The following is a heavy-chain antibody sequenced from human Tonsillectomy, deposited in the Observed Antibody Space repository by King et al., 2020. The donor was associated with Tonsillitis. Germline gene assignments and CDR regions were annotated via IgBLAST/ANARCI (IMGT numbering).Heavy chain of an antibody. J-gene: IGHJ4*02. D-gene: IGHD1-26*01. CDR2: IWYDGSKK. V-gene: IGHV3-33*01. Sequence: VQLVESGGGVVQPGRSLRLSCAASGFTFSSYGMHWVRQAPGKGLEWVAVIWYDGSKKYYADSVKGRFTISRDNSKNTLYLQMNSLRAEDTAMYYCASIRVGPTDYWDQGTVVTVSS. CDR1: GFTFSSYG. CDR3: ASIRVGPTDY.